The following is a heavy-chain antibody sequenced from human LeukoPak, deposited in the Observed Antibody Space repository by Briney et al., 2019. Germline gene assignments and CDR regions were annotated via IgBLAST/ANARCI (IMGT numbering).Heavy chain of an antibody. CDR3: SRGVVTNYYYYMDV. Sequence: QPGRSLRLSCTTSGFTFGDYAMSWFRQAPGKGLEWVGFIRINAYGGTTEYAASVKGRFTISRDDSKSIAYLQMNSLKTEDTAVYYCSRGVVTNYYYYMDVWGKGTTVTVSS. CDR1: GFTFGDYA. CDR2: IRINAYGGTT. D-gene: IGHD4-11*01. J-gene: IGHJ6*03. V-gene: IGHV3-49*03.